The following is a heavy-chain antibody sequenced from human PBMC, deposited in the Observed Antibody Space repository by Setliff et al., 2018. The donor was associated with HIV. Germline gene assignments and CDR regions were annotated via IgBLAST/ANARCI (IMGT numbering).Heavy chain of an antibody. D-gene: IGHD3-10*01. V-gene: IGHV3-30*02. J-gene: IGHJ4*02. CDR2: IWFDGNKK. CDR3: AKEFEDLSGAY. CDR1: GFTFSSYA. Sequence: GGSLRLSCAASGFTFSSYALHWVRQAPGKGLEWVAIIWFDGNKKYYADSVKGRFTISRDNSKNTLYLQMNSLRAEDTATYYCAKEFEDLSGAYWGQGTLVTVSS.